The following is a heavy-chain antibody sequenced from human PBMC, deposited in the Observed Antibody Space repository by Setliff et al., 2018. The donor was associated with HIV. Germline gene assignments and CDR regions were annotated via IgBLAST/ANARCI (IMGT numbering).Heavy chain of an antibody. J-gene: IGHJ5*02. CDR2: IHTSGST. V-gene: IGHV4-4*07. CDR3: ARRTFGSGRIDP. Sequence: SETLSLTCTVSGGSMSTYYWSWIRLPAGKGLEWIGQIHTSGSTNYNPSLKSRLTISIDTSKNQFSLKLNSVTATDTAVYYCARRTFGSGRIDPWGQGTLVTVSS. CDR1: GGSMSTYY. D-gene: IGHD3-16*01.